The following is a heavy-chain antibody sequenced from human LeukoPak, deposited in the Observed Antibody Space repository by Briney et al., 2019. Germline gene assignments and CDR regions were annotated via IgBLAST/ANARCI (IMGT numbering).Heavy chain of an antibody. J-gene: IGHJ6*03. CDR2: IIPIFGTA. CDR1: GYTFTSYG. V-gene: IGHV1-69*06. D-gene: IGHD5-18*01. Sequence: GASVKVSCKASGYTFTSYGISWVRQAPGQGLEWMGGIIPIFGTANYAQKFQGRVTITADKSTSTAYMELSSLRSDDTAVYYCSRLNVDTAMVTGYYYYYMDVWGKGTTVTVSS. CDR3: SRLNVDTAMVTGYYYYYMDV.